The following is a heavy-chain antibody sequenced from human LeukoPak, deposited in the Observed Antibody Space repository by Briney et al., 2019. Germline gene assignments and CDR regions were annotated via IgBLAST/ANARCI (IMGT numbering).Heavy chain of an antibody. CDR3: AKNSGTFSSFDY. J-gene: IGHJ4*02. CDR2: IYYSGSI. V-gene: IGHV4-59*08. CDR1: GGSISSFY. D-gene: IGHD1-26*01. Sequence: PSETLSLTCTVSGGSISSFYWSWIRQPPAKGLEWIGYIYYSGSINYNPSLKSRVTISVDTFKNQFSLELSSVTAADTAVYYCAKNSGTFSSFDYWGQGTLVTVSS.